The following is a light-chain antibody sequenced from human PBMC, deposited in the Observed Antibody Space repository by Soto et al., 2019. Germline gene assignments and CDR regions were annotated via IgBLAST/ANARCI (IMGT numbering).Light chain of an antibody. V-gene: IGKV3-20*01. Sequence: EVVLTQSPGTRSLSPGERSTLSCRASQSVNSKYLAWYQQKPGQAPRLLMYAISSRAAGIPDRFSGSGAGTDFTLTISRLEPEDLAVYYCQQYDNSHLTFGGGTTVE. CDR3: QQYDNSHLT. J-gene: IGKJ4*01. CDR1: QSVNSKY. CDR2: AIS.